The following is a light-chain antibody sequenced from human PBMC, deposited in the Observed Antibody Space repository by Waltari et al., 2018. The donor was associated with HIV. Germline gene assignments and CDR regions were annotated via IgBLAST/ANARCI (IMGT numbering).Light chain of an antibody. CDR2: AAS. V-gene: IGKV1-6*01. CDR1: QGIRND. Sequence: AIQMTPSPSSLSAAVGDSVTITCRSSQGIRNDLGWYQQKSGKAPKLLIYAASALHNGVPSRFSGSGSGTDFTLTISRVQPEDFATYYCLQDYKAPYTFGQGTKLEIK. J-gene: IGKJ2*01. CDR3: LQDYKAPYT.